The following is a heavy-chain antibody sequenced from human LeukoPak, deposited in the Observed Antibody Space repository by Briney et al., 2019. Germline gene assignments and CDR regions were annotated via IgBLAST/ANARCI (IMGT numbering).Heavy chain of an antibody. CDR1: GGSITSGSYY. J-gene: IGHJ5*02. CDR3: ARDQEQQLVPNWFDP. Sequence: SETLSLTCTVSGGSITSGSYYWGWIRQPPGKGLEWIANIYYSGSTYYNPSLKSRVTMSVDASKNQFSLKLSSVTAADTAVYYCARDQEQQLVPNWFDPWGQGTLVTVSS. D-gene: IGHD6-13*01. CDR2: IYYSGST. V-gene: IGHV4-39*07.